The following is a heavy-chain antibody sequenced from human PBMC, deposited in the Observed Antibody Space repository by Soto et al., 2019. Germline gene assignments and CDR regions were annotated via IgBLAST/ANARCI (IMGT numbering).Heavy chain of an antibody. CDR3: ARDDRACYGMDV. Sequence: PSETLSLTCTVSGGSLSSYYWSWIRQPPGGGLEWIGQINHSGSANYNPSLKSRVTISVHTSKSQFSLELSSVTAADTAVYYCARDDRACYGMDVWGQGTTVTVSS. J-gene: IGHJ6*02. CDR1: GGSLSSYY. CDR2: INHSGSA. V-gene: IGHV4-34*01.